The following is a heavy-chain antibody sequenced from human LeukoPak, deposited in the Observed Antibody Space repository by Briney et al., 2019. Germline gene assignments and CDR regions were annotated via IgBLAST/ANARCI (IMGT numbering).Heavy chain of an antibody. CDR2: NSAYNGNT. J-gene: IGHJ4*02. V-gene: IGHV1-18*01. D-gene: IGHD3-22*01. CDR3: ARGDDSSGYYLVGYFDY. CDR1: GYTFTSYG. Sequence: ASVKVSCKASGYTFTSYGISWVRQAPGQGLEWMGWNSAYNGNTNYAQKLQGRVTMTTDTSTSTAYMELRSLRSDDTAVYYCARGDDSSGYYLVGYFDYWGQGTLVTVSS.